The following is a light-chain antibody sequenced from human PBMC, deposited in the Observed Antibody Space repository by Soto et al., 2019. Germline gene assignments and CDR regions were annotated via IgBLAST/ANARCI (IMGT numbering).Light chain of an antibody. V-gene: IGKV3-20*01. CDR2: GAS. J-gene: IGKJ5*01. Sequence: EIFLPQSPATLSLSHWDRATLSWRASQSVNNFLAWYQQKPGQGPRLLIYGASTRATGIPDRFSGSGSGTDFTLTIIRLEPEDFAVYYCQQYGSSRITFGQGTRLEIK. CDR1: QSVNNF. CDR3: QQYGSSRIT.